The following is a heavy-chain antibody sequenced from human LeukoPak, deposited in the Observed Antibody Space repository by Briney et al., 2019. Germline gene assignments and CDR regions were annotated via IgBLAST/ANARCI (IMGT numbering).Heavy chain of an antibody. Sequence: KASETLSLTCTVSGGSISSHYWSWLRQPPGKGLEWIGYISYIGSTNYNPSLKSRVTISVDTSKNQFSLKLSSVTAADAAVYFCARDPTTVTKGLDIWGQGTMVTVSS. CDR3: ARDPTTVTKGLDI. CDR1: GGSISSHY. J-gene: IGHJ3*02. CDR2: ISYIGST. D-gene: IGHD4-17*01. V-gene: IGHV4-59*11.